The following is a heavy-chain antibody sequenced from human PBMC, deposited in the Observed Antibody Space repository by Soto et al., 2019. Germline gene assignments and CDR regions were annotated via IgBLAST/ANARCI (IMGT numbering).Heavy chain of an antibody. D-gene: IGHD3-10*01. CDR2: INPNSGGT. CDR1: GYTFTGYY. CDR3: AREDYGSGSRYYGMDV. J-gene: IGHJ6*02. Sequence: ASVKVSCKASGYTFTGYYMHWVRQAPGQGLEWMGWINPNSGGTNYAQKFQGWVTMTRDTSISTAYMELSRLRSDDTAVYYCAREDYGSGSRYYGMDVWGQGXTVTVSS. V-gene: IGHV1-2*04.